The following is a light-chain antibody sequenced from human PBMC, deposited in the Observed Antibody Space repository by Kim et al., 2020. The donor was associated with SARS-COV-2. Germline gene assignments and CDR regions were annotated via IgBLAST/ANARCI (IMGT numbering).Light chain of an antibody. CDR1: QSIGSS. CDR2: YAS. Sequence: LTPKEKVTITCRASQSIGSSLHWYQQKPDQSPKLLIKYASQSFSGVPSRFSGSGSGTDFTLTINSLEAEDAATYYCHQSSNFPWTFGQGTKVDIK. CDR3: HQSSNFPWT. J-gene: IGKJ1*01. V-gene: IGKV6-21*01.